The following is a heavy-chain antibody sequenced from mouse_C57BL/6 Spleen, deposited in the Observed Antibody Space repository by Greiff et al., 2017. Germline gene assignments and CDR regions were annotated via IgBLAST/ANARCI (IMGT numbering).Heavy chain of an antibody. D-gene: IGHD3-3*01. J-gene: IGHJ2*01. CDR3: AREGTEDYFDY. CDR1: GYSFTSYY. V-gene: IGHV1-66*01. CDR2: IYPGSGNT. Sequence: QVQLQQSGPELVKPGASVKISCKASGYSFTSYYIHWVKQRPGQGLEWIGWIYPGSGNTKYNEKFKGKATLTADTSSSTAYMQLSSLTSEDSAVYYCAREGTEDYFDYWGQGTTLTVSS.